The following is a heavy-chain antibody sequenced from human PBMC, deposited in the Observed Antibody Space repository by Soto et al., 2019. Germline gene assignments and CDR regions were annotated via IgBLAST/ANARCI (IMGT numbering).Heavy chain of an antibody. CDR3: ARLHYYGSGSHYYYYGMDV. CDR2: IIPILGIA. CDR1: GGTFSSYA. D-gene: IGHD3-10*01. J-gene: IGHJ6*02. V-gene: IGHV1-69*04. Sequence: GASVKVSCKASGGTFSSYAISWVRQAPGQGLEWMGRIIPILGIANYAQKFQGRVTITADKSTSTAYMELSSLRSEDTAVYYCARLHYYGSGSHYYYYGMDVSGQGTTVTVSS.